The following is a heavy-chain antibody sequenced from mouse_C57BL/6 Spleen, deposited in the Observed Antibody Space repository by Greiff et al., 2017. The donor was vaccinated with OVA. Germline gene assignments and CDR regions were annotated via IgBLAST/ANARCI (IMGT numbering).Heavy chain of an antibody. V-gene: IGHV1-18*01. CDR1: GYTFTDYN. CDR3: ARGDYDGTADVLWYFDV. Sequence: VQLQQSGPELVKPGASVKIPCKASGYTFTDYNMDWVKQSHGKSLEWIGDINPNNGGTIYNQKFKGKATLTVDKSSSTAYMELRSLTSEDTAVYYCARGDYDGTADVLWYFDVWGTGTTVTVSS. J-gene: IGHJ1*03. CDR2: INPNNGGT. D-gene: IGHD2-4*01.